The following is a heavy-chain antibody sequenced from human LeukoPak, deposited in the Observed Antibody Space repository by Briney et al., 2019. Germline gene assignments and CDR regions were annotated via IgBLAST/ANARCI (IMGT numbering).Heavy chain of an antibody. CDR1: GGSFSGYY. D-gene: IGHD2-15*01. V-gene: IGHV4-34*01. CDR2: INHSGST. CDR3: AREKPKAWYCRGGSCWDY. J-gene: IGHJ4*02. Sequence: SETLSLTCAVYGGSFSGYYWSWIRQPPGKGLEWIGEINHSGSTNYNPSLKSRVTISVDTSKNQFSLKLSSVTAADTAVYYCAREKPKAWYCRGGSCWDYWGQGTLVTVSS.